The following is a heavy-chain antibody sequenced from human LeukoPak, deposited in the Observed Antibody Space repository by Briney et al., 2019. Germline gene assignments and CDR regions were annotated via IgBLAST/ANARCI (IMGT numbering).Heavy chain of an antibody. J-gene: IGHJ4*02. Sequence: PSETLSLTCGVSGDSISSDGHSWSWIRQPPGKGLEGVGYIYHSGAAYHNPSLKSPLALSVDTSNVPFSLRLRSVTAADTAVYYCVRGVGGEYFYFDRWGQGALVTVSA. V-gene: IGHV4-30-4*07. D-gene: IGHD1-26*01. CDR2: IYHSGAA. CDR1: GDSISSDGHS. CDR3: VRGVGGEYFYFDR.